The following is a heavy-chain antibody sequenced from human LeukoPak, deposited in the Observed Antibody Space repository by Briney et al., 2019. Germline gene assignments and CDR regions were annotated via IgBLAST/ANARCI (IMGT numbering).Heavy chain of an antibody. CDR2: IYHSGST. J-gene: IGHJ3*02. D-gene: IGHD2-15*01. CDR3: ARDPRSSGSDAFDI. V-gene: IGHV4-38-2*02. Sequence: SETLSLTCAVSGCSISSGYYWGWIRQPPGKGLEWIGSIYHSGSTYYNPSLKSRVTISVDTSKNQFSLKLSSVTAADTAVYYCARDPRSSGSDAFDIWGQGTMVTVSS. CDR1: GCSISSGYY.